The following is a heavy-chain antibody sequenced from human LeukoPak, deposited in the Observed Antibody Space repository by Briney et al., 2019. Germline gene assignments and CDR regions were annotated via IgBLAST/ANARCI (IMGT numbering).Heavy chain of an antibody. D-gene: IGHD6-13*01. CDR3: ARQQLFAHGAFDI. CDR2: IYTSGST. J-gene: IGHJ3*02. CDR1: GGSISSGSYY. Sequence: SETLSLTCTVSGGSISSGSYYWSWIRQPAGKGLEWIGRIYTSGSTNYNPSPKSRVTISVDTSKNQFSLKLSSVTAADTAVYYCARQQLFAHGAFDIWGQGTMVTVSS. V-gene: IGHV4-61*02.